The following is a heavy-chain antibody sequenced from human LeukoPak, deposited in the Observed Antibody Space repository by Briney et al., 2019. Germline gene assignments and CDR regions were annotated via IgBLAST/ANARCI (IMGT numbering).Heavy chain of an antibody. CDR2: ISWNSGNI. CDR3: AKGVSSWGSTYFDY. J-gene: IGHJ4*02. Sequence: PGGSLRLSCAASGFTFDDYAIHWVRQAPGKGLEWVSGISWNSGNIGYADSVEGRFTISRDNAKNSLYLQMNSLRAEDTALYYCAKGVSSWGSTYFDYWGQGTLVTVSS. D-gene: IGHD6-13*01. CDR1: GFTFDDYA. V-gene: IGHV3-9*01.